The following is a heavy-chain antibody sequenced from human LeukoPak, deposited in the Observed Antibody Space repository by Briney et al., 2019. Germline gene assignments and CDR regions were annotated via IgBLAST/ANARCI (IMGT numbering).Heavy chain of an antibody. CDR2: TYYRPKWYN. D-gene: IGHD6-13*01. CDR1: GDSVSSNSAA. J-gene: IGHJ5*02. V-gene: IGHV6-1*01. Sequence: SQTLSLTCAISGDSVSSNSAAWNWIRQSPSRGLEWLGRTYYRPKWYNDYAVSVKSRITINPDTSKNQFSLQLNSVTPEDTAVYYCARDAGIAAAGTGRGWFDPWGQGTLVTVSS. CDR3: ARDAGIAAAGTGRGWFDP.